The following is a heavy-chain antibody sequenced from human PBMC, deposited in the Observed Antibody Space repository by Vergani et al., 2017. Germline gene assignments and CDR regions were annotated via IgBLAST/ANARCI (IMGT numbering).Heavy chain of an antibody. J-gene: IGHJ6*02. CDR1: GGSVSSGSYY. CDR2: IYYSGRT. V-gene: IGHV4-61*01. Sequence: QVQLQESGPGLVKPSETLSLTCTVSGGSVSSGSYYWSWIRQPQGKGLEWIGSIYYSGRTNYNPSLKSRVTISVDTSKNHFSLKLSSVTAADTAVYYCARVGSSTTVITPGGNYYYYVMDVWGQGTTVTVSS. D-gene: IGHD4-23*01. CDR3: ARVGSSTTVITPGGNYYYYVMDV.